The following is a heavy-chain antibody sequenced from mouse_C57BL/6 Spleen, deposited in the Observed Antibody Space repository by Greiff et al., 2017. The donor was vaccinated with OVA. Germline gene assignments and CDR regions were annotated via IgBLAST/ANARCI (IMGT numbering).Heavy chain of an antibody. CDR1: GYTFTSYW. CDR2: IDPSDSET. J-gene: IGHJ2*01. D-gene: IGHD2-1*01. V-gene: IGHV1-52*01. Sequence: QVQLKQPGAELVRPGSSVKLSCKASGYTFTSYWMHWVKQRPIQGLEWIGNIDPSDSETHYNQKFKDKATLTVDKSSSTAYMQLSSLTSEDSAVYYCARWDGNYGYFDYWGQGTTLTVSS. CDR3: ARWDGNYGYFDY.